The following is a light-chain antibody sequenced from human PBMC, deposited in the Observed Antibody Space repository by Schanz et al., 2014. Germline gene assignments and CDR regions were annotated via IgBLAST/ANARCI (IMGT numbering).Light chain of an antibody. CDR3: QSYDSSLSGSYV. V-gene: IGLV2-8*01. J-gene: IGLJ1*01. Sequence: QSALTQPPSASGSPGQSVTISCTGTSSDVGGYNYVSWYQQHPGKAPKLMIFDVNQRPSGVPDRFSGSKSGNTASLAITGLQAEDEADYYCQSYDSSLSGSYVFGTGTKLTVL. CDR1: SSDVGGYNY. CDR2: DVN.